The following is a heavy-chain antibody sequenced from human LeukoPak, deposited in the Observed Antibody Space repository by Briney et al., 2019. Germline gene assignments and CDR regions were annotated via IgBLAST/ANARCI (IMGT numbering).Heavy chain of an antibody. CDR2: INPNSGGT. CDR1: GYTFTDHY. CDR3: ATSVTPNFFDS. D-gene: IGHD4-17*01. J-gene: IGHJ5*01. Sequence: ASVKVSCKASGYTFTDHYMHWVRQAPGQGLEWMGWINPNSGGTNYAQKIQGRVTITRDTSINTVYMELSRLRSDDTAQYYCATSVTPNFFDSWGEGTLVTVSS. V-gene: IGHV1-2*02.